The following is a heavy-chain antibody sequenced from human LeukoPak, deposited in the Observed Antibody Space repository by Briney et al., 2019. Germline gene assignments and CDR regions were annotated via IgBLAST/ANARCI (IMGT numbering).Heavy chain of an antibody. V-gene: IGHV4-31*11. Sequence: PSQTLSLTCAVSGGSISSGGYSWSWIRQPPGKGLEWIGYIYYSGSTYYNPSLKSRVTISVDTSKNQFSLKLSSVTAADTAVYYCARDGGGLQSSTYFDYWGQGTLVTVSS. CDR1: GGSISSGGYS. D-gene: IGHD5-24*01. CDR3: ARDGGGLQSSTYFDY. CDR2: IYYSGST. J-gene: IGHJ4*02.